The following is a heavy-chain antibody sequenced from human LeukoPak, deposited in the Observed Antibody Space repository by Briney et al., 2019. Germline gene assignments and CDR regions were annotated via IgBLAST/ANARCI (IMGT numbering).Heavy chain of an antibody. CDR3: AKGATWIHPDNWFDP. CDR1: GFTFSSYG. D-gene: IGHD5-18*01. J-gene: IGHJ5*02. Sequence: GRSLRLSCAASGFTFSSYGMHWVRQAPGKGLEWVAVISYDGSNKYYAASVKGRFTISRDNSKNTLYLQMSSLRAEDTAVYYCAKGATWIHPDNWFDPWGQGTLVTVSS. CDR2: ISYDGSNK. V-gene: IGHV3-30*18.